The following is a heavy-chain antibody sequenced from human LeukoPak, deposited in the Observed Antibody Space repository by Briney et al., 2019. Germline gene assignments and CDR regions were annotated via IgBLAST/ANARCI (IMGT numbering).Heavy chain of an antibody. V-gene: IGHV4-30-4*08. D-gene: IGHD3-16*01. J-gene: IGHJ4*02. CDR3: ARSPGGV. CDR2: IYYSGST. CDR1: GGSISSSSYY. Sequence: SETLSLTCTVSGGSISSSSYYWGWIRQPPGKGLEWIGYIYYSGSTYYNPSLKSRVTISVDTSKNQFSLKLSSVTAADTAVYYCARSPGGVWGQGTLVTVSS.